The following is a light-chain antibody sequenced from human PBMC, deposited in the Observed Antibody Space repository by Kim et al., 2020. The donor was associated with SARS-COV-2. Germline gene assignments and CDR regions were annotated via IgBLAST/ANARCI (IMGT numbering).Light chain of an antibody. V-gene: IGKV1-39*01. J-gene: IGKJ2*01. CDR3: QQSYSTPVA. Sequence: DIQMTQSPSSLSASVGDRVTITCRASQSISSYLNWYQQKPGKAPKLLIYAASNLQSGVPSRFSGSGSGTDFTLTISSLQPEDFATYYCQQSYSTPVAFGQGTKLEI. CDR2: AAS. CDR1: QSISSY.